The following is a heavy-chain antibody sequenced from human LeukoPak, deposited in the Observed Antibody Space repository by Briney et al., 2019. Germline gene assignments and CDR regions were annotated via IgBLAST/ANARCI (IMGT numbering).Heavy chain of an antibody. CDR1: GHTLPELS. CDR3: ATISSYYYDSSGTQFDY. CDR2: FDPEDGET. J-gene: IGHJ4*02. Sequence: ASLKVSCKVSGHTLPELSMHWVRQAPGKGLAWVGGFDPEDGETIYAQKFQARVTMAEHTSTDTAYMELSSLRSEDTAVYYCATISSYYYDSSGTQFDYWGQGTLVTVSS. D-gene: IGHD3-22*01. V-gene: IGHV1-24*01.